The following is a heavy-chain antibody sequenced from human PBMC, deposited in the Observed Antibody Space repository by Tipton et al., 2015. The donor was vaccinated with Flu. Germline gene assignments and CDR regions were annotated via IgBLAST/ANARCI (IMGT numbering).Heavy chain of an antibody. CDR1: GGSIFSPSYY. J-gene: IGHJ5*02. V-gene: IGHV4-61*02. CDR2: IYSSGYT. CDR3: ARDLPGDPGWFDP. D-gene: IGHD1-1*01. Sequence: TLSLTCTVSGGSIFSPSYYWSWIRQPAGTGLEWIGRIYSSGYTNYNPSLQSRVTISKDSSRNQFSLKVTSVTAADTAVYYCARDLPGDPGWFDPWGQGTLVSVSS.